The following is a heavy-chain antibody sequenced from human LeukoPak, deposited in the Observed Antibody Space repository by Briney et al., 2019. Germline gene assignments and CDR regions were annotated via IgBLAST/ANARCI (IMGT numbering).Heavy chain of an antibody. CDR1: GFIFNNYG. CDR3: AKGSSGYFVVL. J-gene: IGHJ4*02. CDR2: NDGGGT. Sequence: GGSLRLSCAASGFIFNNYGLIWVRQAPGKGLEWVSANDGGGTNYADFVKGRFTISRDNSKNTLFLQMNSLRAEDTALYYCAKGSSGYFVVLWGQGTLVTVSS. V-gene: IGHV3-23*01. D-gene: IGHD3-22*01.